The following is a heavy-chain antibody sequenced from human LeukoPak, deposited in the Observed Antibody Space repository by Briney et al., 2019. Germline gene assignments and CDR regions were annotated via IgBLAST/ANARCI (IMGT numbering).Heavy chain of an antibody. V-gene: IGHV3-15*01. J-gene: IGHJ4*02. Sequence: PGGALRLTLAGTGFILSHAWVNWVGQAPGKGRDGVGRIKSKTDGGTTDYAAPVKGRFTISGDDSKNTLYLQMNSLKTEDTAVYYCATRLRAAAGFDYWGRGTMVTVCS. CDR1: GFILSHAW. CDR2: IKSKTDGGTT. D-gene: IGHD6-13*01. CDR3: ATRLRAAAGFDY.